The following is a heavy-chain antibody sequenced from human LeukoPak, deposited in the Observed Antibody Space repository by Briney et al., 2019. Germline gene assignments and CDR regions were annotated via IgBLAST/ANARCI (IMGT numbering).Heavy chain of an antibody. V-gene: IGHV4-34*01. CDR3: AREYSSGWYGVGEKYYFDY. CDR1: GGSFSGYY. Sequence: SETLSLTCAVYGGSFSGYYWSWIRQPPGKGLEWIGEINHSGSTNYNPSLKSRVTISVDTSKNQFSLKLSSVTAADTAVYYCAREYSSGWYGVGEKYYFDYWGQGTLVTVSS. D-gene: IGHD6-19*01. J-gene: IGHJ4*02. CDR2: INHSGST.